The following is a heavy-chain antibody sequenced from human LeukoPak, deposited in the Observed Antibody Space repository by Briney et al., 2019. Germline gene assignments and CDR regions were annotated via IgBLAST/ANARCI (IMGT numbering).Heavy chain of an antibody. D-gene: IGHD3-22*01. CDR1: GFTFSSYA. CDR2: ISGSGGST. Sequence: GGSLRLSCAASGFTFSSYAMSWVRQAPGKGLEWVSAISGSGGSTYYADSVKGRFTISRDNSKNTLYLQMNSLRAEDTAVYYCAKGMYCDSSGYYCAFDIWGQGTMVTVSS. V-gene: IGHV3-23*01. J-gene: IGHJ3*02. CDR3: AKGMYCDSSGYYCAFDI.